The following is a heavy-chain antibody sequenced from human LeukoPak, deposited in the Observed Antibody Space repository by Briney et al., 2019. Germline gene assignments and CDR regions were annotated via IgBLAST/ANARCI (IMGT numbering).Heavy chain of an antibody. Sequence: GASVKVSCKASGYTFTSYDINWVRQAPGQGLEWMGWINPNSGGTNYAQKFQGRVTMTRDTSISTAYMELSRLRSDDTAVYYCARGPGTYYYDSSGYSPFDYYYYYMDVWGKGTTVTVSS. CDR2: INPNSGGT. J-gene: IGHJ6*03. CDR3: ARGPGTYYYDSSGYSPFDYYYYYMDV. D-gene: IGHD3-22*01. CDR1: GYTFTSYD. V-gene: IGHV1-2*02.